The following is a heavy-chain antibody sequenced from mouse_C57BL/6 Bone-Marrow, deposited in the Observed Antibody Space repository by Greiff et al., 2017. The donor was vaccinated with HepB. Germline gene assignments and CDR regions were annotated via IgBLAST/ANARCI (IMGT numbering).Heavy chain of an antibody. CDR2: ISNGGGST. J-gene: IGHJ1*03. V-gene: IGHV5-12*01. D-gene: IGHD1-1*01. CDR3: ARLYGSSPKRYFDV. Sequence: EVKVVESGGGLVQPGGSLKLSCAASGFTFSDYYMYWVRQTPEKRLEWVAYISNGGGSTYYPDTVKGRFTISRDNAKNTLYLQMSRLKSEDTAMYYCARLYGSSPKRYFDVWGTGTTVTVSS. CDR1: GFTFSDYY.